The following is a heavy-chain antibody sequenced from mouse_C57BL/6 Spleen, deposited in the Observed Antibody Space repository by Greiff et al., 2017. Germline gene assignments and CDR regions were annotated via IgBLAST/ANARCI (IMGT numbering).Heavy chain of an antibody. Sequence: QVQLQQPGAELVKPGASVKVSCKASGYTFTSYWMHWVKQRPGQGLEWIGRIHPSDSDTNYNQKFKGKGTLTVDKSSSTAYMQLRSLTSEDSSVYSCASMFTRPWFAYWGPGPLVPVSA. D-gene: IGHD2-2*01. V-gene: IGHV1-74*01. CDR3: ASMFTRPWFAY. J-gene: IGHJ3*01. CDR2: IHPSDSDT. CDR1: GYTFTSYW.